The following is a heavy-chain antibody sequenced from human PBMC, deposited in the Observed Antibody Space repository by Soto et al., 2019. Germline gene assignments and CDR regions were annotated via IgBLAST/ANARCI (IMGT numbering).Heavy chain of an antibody. Sequence: ESGGGVVQPGRSLRLSCAASGFTFSSYGMHWVRQAPGKGLEWVAVISYDGSNKYYADSVKGRFTISRDNSKNTLYLQMNSLRAEDTAVYYCASGDDAFDLWGQGTMVTVSS. CDR3: ASGDDAFDL. V-gene: IGHV3-30*03. D-gene: IGHD7-27*01. J-gene: IGHJ3*01. CDR2: ISYDGSNK. CDR1: GFTFSSYG.